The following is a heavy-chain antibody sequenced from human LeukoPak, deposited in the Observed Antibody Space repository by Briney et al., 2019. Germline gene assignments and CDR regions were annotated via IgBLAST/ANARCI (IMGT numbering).Heavy chain of an antibody. Sequence: GGSLRLSCAASGFTFSSYAMSWVRQAPGKGLEWVSAISGSGGSTYYADSVKGRFTISRDNSKNTLYLQMNSLRAEDTAVYYCAKLAPTIYDSSGYYLFDYWGQGTLVGVSS. CDR3: AKLAPTIYDSSGYYLFDY. J-gene: IGHJ4*02. CDR1: GFTFSSYA. D-gene: IGHD3-22*01. CDR2: ISGSGGST. V-gene: IGHV3-23*01.